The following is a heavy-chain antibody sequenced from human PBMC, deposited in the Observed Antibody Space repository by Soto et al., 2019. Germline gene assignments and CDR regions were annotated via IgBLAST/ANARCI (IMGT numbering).Heavy chain of an antibody. V-gene: IGHV1-18*01. CDR1: GYTFTNDG. CDR3: ARDGDEEANFDP. J-gene: IGHJ5*02. CDR2: INAYNGYT. Sequence: QVQLMQSGAEVKKPGASVKVSCKASGYTFTNDGISWVRQAPGQGLEWMGWINAYNGYTNYAQKFQGRVTMATDTSTSTAYMELRSLRSDDTAVYYCARDGDEEANFDPWGQGTLVTVSS. D-gene: IGHD4-17*01.